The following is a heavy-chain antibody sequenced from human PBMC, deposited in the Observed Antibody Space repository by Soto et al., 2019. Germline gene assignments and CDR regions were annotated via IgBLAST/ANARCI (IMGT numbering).Heavy chain of an antibody. V-gene: IGHV4-4*07. Sequence: ETLSLTCTVSGGSIISYYWSCIRQPAVKVLEWIGRIYTSGSTNYNPSLKSRVTMSVDTSKNQFSLKLSSVTAADTAVYYCARGYYYGSGSYYLDYYYYGMDVWGQGTTVTVSS. J-gene: IGHJ6*02. D-gene: IGHD3-10*01. CDR1: GGSIISYY. CDR3: ARGYYYGSGSYYLDYYYYGMDV. CDR2: IYTSGST.